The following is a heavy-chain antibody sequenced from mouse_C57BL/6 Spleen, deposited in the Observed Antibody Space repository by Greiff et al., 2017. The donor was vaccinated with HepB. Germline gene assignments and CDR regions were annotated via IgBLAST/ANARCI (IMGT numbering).Heavy chain of an antibody. V-gene: IGHV1-81*01. Sequence: VKLMESGAELARPGASVKLSCKASGYTFTSYGISWVKQRTGQGLEWIGEIYPRSGNTYYNEKFKGKATLTADKSSSTAYMELRSLTSEDSAVYFCARYDEFAYWGQGTLVTVSA. CDR1: GYTFTSYG. J-gene: IGHJ3*01. CDR3: ARYDEFAY. CDR2: IYPRSGNT. D-gene: IGHD2-12*01.